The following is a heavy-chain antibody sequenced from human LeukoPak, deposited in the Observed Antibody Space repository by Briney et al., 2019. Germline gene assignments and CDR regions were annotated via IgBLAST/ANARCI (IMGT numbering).Heavy chain of an antibody. V-gene: IGHV3-11*03. J-gene: IGHJ4*02. D-gene: IGHD4-17*01. CDR2: ISSSSSYT. Sequence: GGSLRLSCAASGFTFSSYAMTWVRQAPGKGLEWVSYISSSSSYTNYADSVKGRFTISRDNAKNSLYLQMNSLRAEDTAVYYCARGPYGDYGVDYWGQGTLVTVSS. CDR1: GFTFSSYA. CDR3: ARGPYGDYGVDY.